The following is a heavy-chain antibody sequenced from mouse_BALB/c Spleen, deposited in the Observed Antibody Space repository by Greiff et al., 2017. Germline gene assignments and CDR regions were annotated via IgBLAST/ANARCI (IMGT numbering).Heavy chain of an antibody. V-gene: IGHV1-54*01. CDR3: ARNYGSSLWYFDY. CDR2: INPGSGGT. CDR1: GYAFTNYL. Sequence: VKLQESGAELVRPGTSVKVSCKASGYAFTNYLIEWVKQRPGQGLEWIGVINPGSGGTNYNEKFKGKATLTADKSSSTAYMQLSSLTSDDSAVYFCARNYGSSLWYFDYWGQGTTLTVSS. J-gene: IGHJ2*01. D-gene: IGHD1-1*01.